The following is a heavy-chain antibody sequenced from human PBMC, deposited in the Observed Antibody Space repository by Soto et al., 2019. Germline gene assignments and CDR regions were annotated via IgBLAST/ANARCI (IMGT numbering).Heavy chain of an antibody. CDR3: ARDWYSSSSRPFDD. CDR2: INHSGST. V-gene: IGHV4-34*01. J-gene: IGHJ4*02. CDR1: GGSFSGYY. Sequence: SETLSLTCAVYGGSFSGYYWSWIRQPPGKGLEWIGEINHSGSTNYNPSLKSRVTISVDTSKNQFSLKLSSVTAADPAVYYCARDWYSSSSRPFDDWGQGTLVTVSS. D-gene: IGHD6-6*01.